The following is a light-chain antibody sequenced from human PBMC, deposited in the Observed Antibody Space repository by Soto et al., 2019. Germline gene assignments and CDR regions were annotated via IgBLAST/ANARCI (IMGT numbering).Light chain of an antibody. V-gene: IGKV1-39*01. CDR2: AAS. Sequence: DIPMTQSPSSLSASVGDRVTITCRASQSISSYLNWFQQKPGKAPKLLIYAASSLQSGVPSRFSGSGSGTDFTLTISSLQPEVFAPYYCQQSYSTPRTFGQGTKVEIK. J-gene: IGKJ1*01. CDR3: QQSYSTPRT. CDR1: QSISSY.